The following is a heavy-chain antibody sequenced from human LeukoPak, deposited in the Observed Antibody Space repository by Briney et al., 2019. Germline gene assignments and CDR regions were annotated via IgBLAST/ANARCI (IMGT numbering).Heavy chain of an antibody. CDR2: INHSGST. J-gene: IGHJ4*02. CDR1: GGSFSGYY. CDR3: ARDNGGVY. Sequence: PSETLSLTCAVYGGSFSGYYWSWIRQPPGKGLEWIGEINHSGSTNYNPSLKSRVTISVDTSKNQFSLKLSSVTAADTAVYYCARDNGGVYWGQGTLVTVSS. D-gene: IGHD3-3*01. V-gene: IGHV4-34*01.